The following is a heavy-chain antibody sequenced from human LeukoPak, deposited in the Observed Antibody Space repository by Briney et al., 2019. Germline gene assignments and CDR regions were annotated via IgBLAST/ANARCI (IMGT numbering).Heavy chain of an antibody. V-gene: IGHV1-2*02. CDR1: GYTFTGYY. CDR3: AHRTVQVGAFVY. CDR2: INPNSGGT. Sequence: ASVKVSCKASGYTFTGYYMHWVRQAPGQGLEWMGWINPNSGGTNYEQKFQGRVTMTRDTSISTAYMELSRLRSDDTAVYYCAHRTVQVGAFVYWGQGTLVTVSS. J-gene: IGHJ4*02. D-gene: IGHD1-26*01.